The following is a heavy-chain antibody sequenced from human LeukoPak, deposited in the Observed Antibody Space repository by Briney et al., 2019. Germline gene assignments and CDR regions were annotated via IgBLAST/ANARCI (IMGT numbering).Heavy chain of an antibody. CDR3: ANSLRFLEWLPIH. J-gene: IGHJ4*02. Sequence: SETPSLTCAVYGGSFSGYYWSWIRQPPGKGLEWIGEINHSGSTNYNPSLKSRVTISVDTSKNQFSLKLSSVTAADTAVYYCANSLRFLEWLPIHWGQGTLVTVSS. CDR2: INHSGST. D-gene: IGHD3-3*01. V-gene: IGHV4-34*01. CDR1: GGSFSGYY.